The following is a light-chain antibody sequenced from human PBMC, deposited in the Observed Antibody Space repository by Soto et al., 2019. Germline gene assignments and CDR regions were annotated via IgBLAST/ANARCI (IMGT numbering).Light chain of an antibody. CDR1: QSVSSY. Sequence: EIVLTQSPATLSLSPGERATLSFRASQSVSSYLAWYQQKPGQAPRLLIYGASTRATGIPARFSGSGSGTEFTLTISSLQSEDFAVYYCQQYNNWPPWTFGQGTKVDI. J-gene: IGKJ1*01. V-gene: IGKV3-15*01. CDR3: QQYNNWPPWT. CDR2: GAS.